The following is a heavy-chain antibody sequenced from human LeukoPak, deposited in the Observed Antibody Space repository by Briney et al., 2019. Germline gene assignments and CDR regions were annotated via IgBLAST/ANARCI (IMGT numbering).Heavy chain of an antibody. J-gene: IGHJ4*02. D-gene: IGHD3-16*01. CDR3: AKEGPGGGGYFDD. CDR1: GFTFSSYI. CDR2: IGGSGDST. V-gene: IGHV3-23*01. Sequence: GWSLRLSCPASGFTFSSYIMSWVRQAPGKGLEWVSFIGGSGDSTYYADSVKGRFTISRDNSRNQLYLRMNSMRADDTAVYYCAKEGPGGGGYFDDWGQGTLVTVSS.